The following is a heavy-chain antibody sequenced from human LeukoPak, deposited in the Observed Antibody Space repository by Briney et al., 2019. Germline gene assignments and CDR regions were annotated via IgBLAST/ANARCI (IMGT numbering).Heavy chain of an antibody. Sequence: GGSLRLSCAASGFTFSSYGMHWVRQAPGKGLEWVAFIQYDGSNKYYADSVKGRFTISRDNSKNTLYLQMNSLRAEDTAVYYCAKDLQLGDIVVVPGFPMDVWGKGTTVTVSS. CDR2: IQYDGSNK. D-gene: IGHD2-2*01. J-gene: IGHJ6*04. CDR1: GFTFSSYG. V-gene: IGHV3-30*02. CDR3: AKDLQLGDIVVVPGFPMDV.